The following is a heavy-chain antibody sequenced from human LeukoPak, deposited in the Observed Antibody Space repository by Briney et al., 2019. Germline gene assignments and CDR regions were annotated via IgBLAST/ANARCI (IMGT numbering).Heavy chain of an antibody. CDR1: GFTFSDYY. CDR3: AKDRPNFHENSGHYYRRDGDS. Sequence: GGSLRLSCAASGFTFSDYYMSWIRQAPGKGLEWVASMCGTAGCTFYPDSVKGRFTISRDNSKNVLYLRMNSLTAEDTAIYYCAKDRPNFHENSGHYYRRDGDSWGQGTLVTVSS. J-gene: IGHJ5*01. D-gene: IGHD3-22*01. V-gene: IGHV3-23*01. CDR2: MCGTAGCT.